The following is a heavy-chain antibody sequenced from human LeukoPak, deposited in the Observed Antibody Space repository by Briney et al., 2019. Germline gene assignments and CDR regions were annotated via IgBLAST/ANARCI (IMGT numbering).Heavy chain of an antibody. J-gene: IGHJ6*02. V-gene: IGHV3-15*01. CDR3: TTDGVQLLSYYYYYYGMDV. CDR1: GFTFSNAW. Sequence: GGSLRLSCAASGFTFSNAWMSWVRQAPGKGLEWVGRIKSKTDGGTTDYAAPVKGRFTISRDDSKNTLYLQMNSLKTEDTAVYYCTTDGVQLLSYYYYYYGMDVWGQGTTVTVSS. D-gene: IGHD2-2*01. CDR2: IKSKTDGGTT.